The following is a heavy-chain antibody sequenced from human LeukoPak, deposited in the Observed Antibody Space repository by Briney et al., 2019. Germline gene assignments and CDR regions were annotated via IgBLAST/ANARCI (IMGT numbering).Heavy chain of an antibody. D-gene: IGHD1-26*01. Sequence: GGSLRLSCAASGFASGFTFSSYWMHWVRQAPGKGPVWVSRISGDGSSAYHADSVKGRFTISGDNAKNTLYLQMNSLRAEDTAVYYCARGASGSYDAFDIWGQGTTVTVSS. CDR2: ISGDGSSA. CDR1: GFTFSSYW. CDR3: ARGASGSYDAFDI. J-gene: IGHJ3*02. V-gene: IGHV3-74*01.